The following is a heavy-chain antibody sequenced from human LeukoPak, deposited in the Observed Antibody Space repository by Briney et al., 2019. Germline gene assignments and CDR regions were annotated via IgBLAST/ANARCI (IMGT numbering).Heavy chain of an antibody. J-gene: IGHJ3*02. D-gene: IGHD7-27*01. CDR3: ARSTWGKNAFDI. V-gene: IGHV4-30-4*08. CDR2: IYYSGST. CDR1: GGSISSGDYY. Sequence: SQTLSLTCTVSGGSISSGDYYWSWLRQPPGTGLEWIGYIYYSGSTYYNPSLKSRVTISVDTSKNQFSLKLSSVTAADTAVYYCARSTWGKNAFDIWGQGTMVTVSS.